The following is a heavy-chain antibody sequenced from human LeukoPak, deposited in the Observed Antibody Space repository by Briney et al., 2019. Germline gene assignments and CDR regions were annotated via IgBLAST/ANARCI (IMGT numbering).Heavy chain of an antibody. CDR3: ARAPASSGYYSIYYYMDV. D-gene: IGHD3-22*01. V-gene: IGHV3-30*04. J-gene: IGHJ6*03. CDR1: GFTFSSYA. Sequence: GGSLRLSCAASGFTFSSYAMHWVRQAPGKGLEWVAVISYDGSNKYYADSVKGRFTISRDNAKNSLYLQMNSLRAEDTAVYYCARAPASSGYYSIYYYMDVWGKGTTVTVSS. CDR2: ISYDGSNK.